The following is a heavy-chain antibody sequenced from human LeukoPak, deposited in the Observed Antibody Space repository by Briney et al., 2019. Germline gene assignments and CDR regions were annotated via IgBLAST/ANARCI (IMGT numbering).Heavy chain of an antibody. CDR1: GFTFSRYG. J-gene: IGHJ4*02. D-gene: IGHD6-19*01. CDR3: VQDNVGSGWPFDY. V-gene: IGHV3-30*02. Sequence: GGSLRLSCAASGFTFSRYGMHWVRQAPGKGLEWVAFIRYDGSNKDSADSVKGRFTVSRDNSKNTLFLEMNSLRAEDTAVYYCVQDNVGSGWPFDYWGQGTLVTVSS. CDR2: IRYDGSNK.